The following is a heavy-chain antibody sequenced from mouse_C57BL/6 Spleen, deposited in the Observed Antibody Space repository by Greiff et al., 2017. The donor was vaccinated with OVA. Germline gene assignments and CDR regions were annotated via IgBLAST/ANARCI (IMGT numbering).Heavy chain of an antibody. Sequence: VMLVESGAELMKPGASVKLSCKATGYTFTGYWIEWVKQRPGHGLEWIGEILPGSGSTNYNEKFKGKATFTADTSSNTAYMQLSSLITEDSAIYYCASSAVVDFDYWGQGTTLTVSS. V-gene: IGHV1-9*01. J-gene: IGHJ2*01. CDR1: GYTFTGYW. D-gene: IGHD1-1*01. CDR3: ASSAVVDFDY. CDR2: ILPGSGST.